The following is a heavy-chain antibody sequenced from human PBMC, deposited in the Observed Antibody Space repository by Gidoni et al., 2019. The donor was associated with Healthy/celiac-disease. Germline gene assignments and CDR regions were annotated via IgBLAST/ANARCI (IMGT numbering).Heavy chain of an antibody. D-gene: IGHD6-19*01. CDR2: ISAYNGNT. Sequence: QVQLVQSGAEVKKPGASVKVSCKASGYTFTSYGISWVRQAPGQGLEWMGWISAYNGNTNYAQKLQGRVTMTTDTSTSTAYMELRSLRSDDTAVYYCARVPPWTSSGWYGEDNWYFDLWGRGTLVTVSS. CDR3: ARVPPWTSSGWYGEDNWYFDL. CDR1: GYTFTSYG. V-gene: IGHV1-18*01. J-gene: IGHJ2*01.